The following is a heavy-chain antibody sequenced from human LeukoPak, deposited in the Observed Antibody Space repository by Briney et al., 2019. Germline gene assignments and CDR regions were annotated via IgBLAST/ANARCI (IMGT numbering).Heavy chain of an antibody. Sequence: PGGSLRLSCAASGFTFSSYAMSWVRQAPGKGLEWVSSISGNGRSTYYADSVKGRFTISRDDSKNTLYLQMTSFRDNSKNTLYLQMNSLRAEDTAVYYCAKDSAGYSYGFDSWGQGTLVTVSS. J-gene: IGHJ4*02. CDR1: GFTFSSYA. CDR2: ISGNGRST. CDR3: QMNSLRAEDTAVYYCAKDSAGYSYGFDS. V-gene: IGHV3-23*01. D-gene: IGHD5-18*01.